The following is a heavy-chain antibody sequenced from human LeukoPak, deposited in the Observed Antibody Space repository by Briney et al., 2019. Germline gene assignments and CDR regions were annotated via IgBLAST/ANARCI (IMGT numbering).Heavy chain of an antibody. CDR1: GFPFSSYA. J-gene: IGHJ4*02. CDR2: MSGDTVTT. Sequence: GGSLRLSCAASGFPFSSYAMSWVRQAPGKGLEWVSAMSGDTVTTYYADSVKGRFTISRDNPRNTLFLQMDSLRAEDTAVYYCAKDVGAKGYFDYWGQGTLVTVPS. D-gene: IGHD1-26*01. V-gene: IGHV3-23*01. CDR3: AKDVGAKGYFDY.